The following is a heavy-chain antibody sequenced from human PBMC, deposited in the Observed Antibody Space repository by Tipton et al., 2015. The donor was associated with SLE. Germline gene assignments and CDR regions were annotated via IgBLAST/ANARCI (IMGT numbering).Heavy chain of an antibody. CDR2: INPNSGGT. J-gene: IGHJ5*02. CDR1: GYTFTGYY. V-gene: IGHV1-2*02. D-gene: IGHD2-2*01. CDR3: ARSGRYGSRTSGPGWFFP. Sequence: QSGPEVKKPGASVKVSCKASGYTFTGYYMHWVRQAPGQGLEWMGWINPNSGGTNYAQKFQGRVTMTRDTSISTAYMELSRLRSDNTALYYCARSGRYGSRTSGPGWFFPWGQETLVTVSS.